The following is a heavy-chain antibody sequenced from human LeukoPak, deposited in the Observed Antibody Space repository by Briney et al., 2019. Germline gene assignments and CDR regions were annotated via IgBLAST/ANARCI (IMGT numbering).Heavy chain of an antibody. CDR3: ARTYYDYVWGSYRADAFDI. D-gene: IGHD3-16*02. V-gene: IGHV1-3*01. CDR1: GYTFTSYA. CDR2: INAGNGNT. J-gene: IGHJ3*02. Sequence: ASVKVSCKASGYTFTSYAMHWVRQAPGQRLEWMGWINAGNGNTKYSQKFQGRVTITRDTSASTAYMELSSLRSEDTAVYYCARTYYDYVWGSYRADAFDIWGQGTMVTVSS.